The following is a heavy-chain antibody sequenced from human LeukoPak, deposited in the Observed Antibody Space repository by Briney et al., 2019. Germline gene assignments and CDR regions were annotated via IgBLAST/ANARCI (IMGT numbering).Heavy chain of an antibody. V-gene: IGHV3-23*01. D-gene: IGHD2-2*02. J-gene: IGHJ4*02. CDR3: AKGSTYQPLLYPGPPFDY. Sequence: GGSLRLSCAASGFTFSGSAMSWVRQAPGRGLEWVSAISGSGGSTYYADSVKGRFTISRDNSKNTLYLQMNSLRAEDTAVYYCAKGSTYQPLLYPGPPFDYWGQGTLVTVSS. CDR1: GFTFSGSA. CDR2: ISGSGGST.